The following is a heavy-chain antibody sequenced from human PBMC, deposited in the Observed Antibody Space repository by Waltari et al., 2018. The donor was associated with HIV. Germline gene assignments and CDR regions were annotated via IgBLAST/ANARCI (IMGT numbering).Heavy chain of an antibody. J-gene: IGHJ5*02. Sequence: VQLVQSGAEVKKPGSSVRVSCKASGDTLSNYAVSWVRQAPGQGLEWMGRIIPAIGIAMQTENCQGRVTINADKSTNSAYMELGGLRSEDTALYFCTLGRIDDIRSGRENLGGFDPWGPGTLVTVSS. CDR3: TLGRIDDIRSGRENLGGFDP. V-gene: IGHV1-69*04. CDR1: GDTLSNYA. CDR2: IIPAIGIA. D-gene: IGHD3-3*01.